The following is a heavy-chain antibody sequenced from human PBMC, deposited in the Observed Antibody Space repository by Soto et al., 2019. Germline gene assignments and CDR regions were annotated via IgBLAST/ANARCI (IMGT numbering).Heavy chain of an antibody. CDR3: ATSPAPYCSGGSCYSNGPAPE. J-gene: IGHJ4*02. D-gene: IGHD2-15*01. CDR1: GYSFTSYW. V-gene: IGHV5-51*01. Sequence: GESLKISCKGSGYSFTSYWIGWVRQMPGKGLEWMGIIYPGDSDTRYSPSFQGQVTISADKSISTAYLQWSSLKASDTAMYYCATSPAPYCSGGSCYSNGPAPEWGQGTLVTVSS. CDR2: IYPGDSDT.